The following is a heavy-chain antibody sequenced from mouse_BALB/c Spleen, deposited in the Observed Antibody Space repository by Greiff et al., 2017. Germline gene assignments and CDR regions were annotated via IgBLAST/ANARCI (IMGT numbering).Heavy chain of an antibody. CDR2: IDPANGNT. V-gene: IGHV14-3*02. D-gene: IGHD2-14*01. CDR1: GFNIKDTY. Sequence: EVQLQQSGAELVKPGASVKLSCTASGFNIKDTYMHWVKQRPEQGLEWIGRIDPANGNTKYDPKFQGKATITADTSSNTAYLQLSSLTSEDTAVYYCARNAYYRYGYYFDYWGQGTTLTVSS. J-gene: IGHJ2*01. CDR3: ARNAYYRYGYYFDY.